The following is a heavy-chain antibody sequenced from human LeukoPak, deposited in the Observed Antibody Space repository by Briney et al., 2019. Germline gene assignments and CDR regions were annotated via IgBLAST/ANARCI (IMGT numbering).Heavy chain of an antibody. CDR1: GNSISSGYY. CDR3: ARGDYDISTGYQTLFDY. V-gene: IGHV4-38-2*02. J-gene: IGHJ4*02. D-gene: IGHD3-9*01. Sequence: SETLSLTCTVSGNSISSGYYWAWIRQPPGKGLEWIGSIHQSGSTYYNPSLKSRVTISVDTSKNQFSLKLSSVTAADTAVYYCARGDYDISTGYQTLFDYWGQGTLVTVSS. CDR2: IHQSGST.